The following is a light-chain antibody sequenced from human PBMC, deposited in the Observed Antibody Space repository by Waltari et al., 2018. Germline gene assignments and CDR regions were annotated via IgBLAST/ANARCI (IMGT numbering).Light chain of an antibody. CDR3: QQSYTMPMYT. Sequence: DIQMTQSPSSLSASVGDRVTNTCRASQDISNNLNWYQQKPGKAPDLLIFAVFTLQSGVPSRFSGSGSGTEFTLTISSLQPEDSATYYCQQSYTMPMYTFGQGTKLEIK. CDR2: AVF. J-gene: IGKJ2*01. CDR1: QDISNN. V-gene: IGKV1-39*01.